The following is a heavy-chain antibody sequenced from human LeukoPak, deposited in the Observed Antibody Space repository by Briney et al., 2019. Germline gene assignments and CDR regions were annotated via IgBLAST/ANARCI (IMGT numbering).Heavy chain of an antibody. J-gene: IGHJ4*02. D-gene: IGHD6-13*01. V-gene: IGHV4-34*01. CDR3: ARGRYSSSWYRLGFDY. Sequence: SETLSLTCAVYGGSFSGYYWSWIRQPPGKGLEWIGEINRSGSTNYNPSLKSRVTISVDTSKNQFSLKLSSVTAADAAVYYCARGRYSSSWYRLGFDYWGQGTLVTVSS. CDR2: INRSGST. CDR1: GGSFSGYY.